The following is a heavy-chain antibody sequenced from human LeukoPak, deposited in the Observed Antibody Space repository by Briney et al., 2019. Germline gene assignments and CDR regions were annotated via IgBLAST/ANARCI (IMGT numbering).Heavy chain of an antibody. V-gene: IGHV4-59*01. CDR1: GGSISSYY. Sequence: SETLSLTCTVSGGSISSYYWSWIRQPPGKGLEWIGYIYYSGSTNYNPSLKSRVTISVDTSKNQFSLKLSSVTAADTAVYYCARAEMDYIGKAKWFDPWGQGALVTVSS. J-gene: IGHJ5*02. CDR3: ARAEMDYIGKAKWFDP. CDR2: IYYSGST. D-gene: IGHD5-24*01.